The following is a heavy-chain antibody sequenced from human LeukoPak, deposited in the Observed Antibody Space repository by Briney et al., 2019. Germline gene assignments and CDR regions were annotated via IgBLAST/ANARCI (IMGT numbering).Heavy chain of an antibody. CDR3: ARVYRGSYYSMSFDY. V-gene: IGHV4-34*01. Sequence: SETLSLTCGVYGGSFSAYYWTWIRQPPGKGLEWIGEINHSGSTNYNPSLKSRVTMSVDTSKNQFSLKLRSVTAADTAVYYCARVYRGSYYSMSFDYWGQGTLVTVSS. J-gene: IGHJ4*02. CDR2: INHSGST. CDR1: GGSFSAYY. D-gene: IGHD1-26*01.